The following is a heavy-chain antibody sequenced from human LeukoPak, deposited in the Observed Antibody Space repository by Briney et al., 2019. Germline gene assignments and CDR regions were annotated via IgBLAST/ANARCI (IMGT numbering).Heavy chain of an antibody. D-gene: IGHD5-12*01. Sequence: GGSLRLSCAASGFTFTKYWMTWVRQAPGKGLEWVAKIKEDGSEKYYVDSVKGRFTISRDNAKNSLFLQMNSLRAEDTAAYYCARESGYITTNWFDPWGQGTLVTVSS. CDR1: GFTFTKYW. CDR2: IKEDGSEK. CDR3: ARESGYITTNWFDP. J-gene: IGHJ5*02. V-gene: IGHV3-7*01.